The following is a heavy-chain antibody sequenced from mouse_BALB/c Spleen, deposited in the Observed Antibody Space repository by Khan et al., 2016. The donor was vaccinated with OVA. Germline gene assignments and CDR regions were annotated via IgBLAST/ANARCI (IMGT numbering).Heavy chain of an antibody. CDR1: GFTFSDYY. Sequence: EVELVESGGGLVKPGGSLKLSCAASGFTFSDYYMYWVRQTPEKRLEWVATINDGGSYTYYPDSVKGRFTISRDNAKNNLYLQMSSLKSQDTAMYYCARGLTIAPIFDYWGQGTTLTVSS. CDR2: INDGGSYT. CDR3: ARGLTIAPIFDY. J-gene: IGHJ2*01. V-gene: IGHV5-4*02. D-gene: IGHD1-1*02.